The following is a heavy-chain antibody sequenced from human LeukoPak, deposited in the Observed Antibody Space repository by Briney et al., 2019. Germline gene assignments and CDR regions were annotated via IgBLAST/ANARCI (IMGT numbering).Heavy chain of an antibody. Sequence: GGSLRLPCAASGFTSSSYEMNWVRQAPGKGLEWVSYISSSGSTIYYADSVKGRFTISRDNAKNSLYLQMNSLRAEDTAVYYCASSSIQLWCFNYWGQGTLVTVSS. D-gene: IGHD5-18*01. V-gene: IGHV3-48*03. CDR3: ASSSIQLWCFNY. J-gene: IGHJ4*02. CDR1: GFTSSSYE. CDR2: ISSSGSTI.